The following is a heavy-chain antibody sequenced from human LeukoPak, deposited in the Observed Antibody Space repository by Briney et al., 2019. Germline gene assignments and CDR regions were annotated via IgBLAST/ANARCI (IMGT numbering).Heavy chain of an antibody. V-gene: IGHV4-34*01. CDR1: GFTFSSYS. J-gene: IGHJ4*02. Sequence: PGGSLRLSCAASGFTFSSYSMNWVRQPPGKGLEWIGEINHSGSTNYNPSLKSRVTISVDTSKNQFSLKLSSVTAADTAVYYCARVYDQGYWGQGTLVTVSS. CDR3: ARVYDQGY. D-gene: IGHD3-16*01. CDR2: INHSGST.